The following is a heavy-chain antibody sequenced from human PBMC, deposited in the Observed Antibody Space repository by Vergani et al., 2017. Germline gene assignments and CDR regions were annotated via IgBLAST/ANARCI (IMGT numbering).Heavy chain of an antibody. V-gene: IGHV1-2*02. CDR1: GYTFTGYY. D-gene: IGHD3-10*01. Sequence: QVQLVQSGAEVKKPGASVKVSCKASGYTFTGYYMHWVRQAPGQGLGWIGWINPNSGGTNDAQKFQGRVTMTRDTSISTAYMELSRLRSDDTDVYYCARTITMVPGTADYWGQGTLVTVSS. CDR2: INPNSGGT. J-gene: IGHJ4*02. CDR3: ARTITMVPGTADY.